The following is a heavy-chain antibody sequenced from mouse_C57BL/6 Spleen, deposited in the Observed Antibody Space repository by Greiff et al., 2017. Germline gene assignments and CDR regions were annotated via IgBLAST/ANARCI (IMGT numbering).Heavy chain of an antibody. Sequence: DVQLVESGGGLVKPGGSLKLSCAASGFTFSSYAMSWVRQTPEKRLEWVATISDGGSYTYYPDNVKGRFTISRDNAKNNLYLQMSHLKSEDTAMYYCARRGLPVAFAYWGQGTLVTVSA. CDR1: GFTFSSYA. V-gene: IGHV5-4*01. D-gene: IGHD5-5*01. CDR3: ARRGLPVAFAY. CDR2: ISDGGSYT. J-gene: IGHJ3*01.